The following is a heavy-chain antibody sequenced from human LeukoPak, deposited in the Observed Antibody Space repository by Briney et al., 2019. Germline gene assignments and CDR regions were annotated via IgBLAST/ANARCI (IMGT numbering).Heavy chain of an antibody. CDR1: GYTFTSYD. Sequence: RASVKVSCKASGYTFTSYDINWVRQATGQGLEWMGWMNPNSGNTGYAQKFQGRVTITRNTSISTAYMELSSLRSEDTAVYYCARDGSDTKRSFDPWGQGTLVTVSS. V-gene: IGHV1-8*03. CDR2: MNPNSGNT. CDR3: ARDGSDTKRSFDP. J-gene: IGHJ5*02. D-gene: IGHD5-24*01.